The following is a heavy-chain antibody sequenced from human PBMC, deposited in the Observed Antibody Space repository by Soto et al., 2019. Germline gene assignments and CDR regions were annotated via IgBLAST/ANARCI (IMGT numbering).Heavy chain of an antibody. D-gene: IGHD3-22*01. CDR2: ISRSGRGSA. J-gene: IGHJ4*02. CDR3: ARGRYLDSSDYWVANLPFDH. V-gene: IGHV3-23*01. Sequence: ESGGALVQPGGSLRLSCAASGFTFNSYVMTWVRQAPGGGLEWVSSISRSGRGSAYYADSVKGRFTISRDNSENTLFLQMNNLRDEDTALYYCARGRYLDSSDYWVANLPFDHWGLGTLVTVSS. CDR1: GFTFNSYV.